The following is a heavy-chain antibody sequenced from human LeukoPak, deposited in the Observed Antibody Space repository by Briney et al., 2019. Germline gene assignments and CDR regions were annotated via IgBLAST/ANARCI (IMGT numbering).Heavy chain of an antibody. CDR3: AHTSEFYDILQSGGNWFDP. CDR2: IYWNDDK. V-gene: IGHV2-5*01. J-gene: IGHJ5*02. Sequence: ESGPTLVKPTQTLTLTCTFSGFSLSTSGVGVGWIRQPPGKAPEWLALIYWNDDKRFSSSLKSRLTVTKGTSNNQVVLKMTNMDPVDTGIYYCAHTSEFYDILQSGGNWFDPWGQGTLVTVSS. D-gene: IGHD3-9*01. CDR1: GFSLSTSGVG.